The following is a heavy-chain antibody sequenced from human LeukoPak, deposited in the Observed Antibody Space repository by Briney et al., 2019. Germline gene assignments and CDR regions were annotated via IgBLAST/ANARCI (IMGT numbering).Heavy chain of an antibody. CDR1: GFTFSSYS. D-gene: IGHD3-10*01. Sequence: PGGSLRLSCAASGFTFSSYSMNWVRQAPGKGLEWVSYISSSSSTIYYADSVKGRFTISRDNAKNSLYLQMNSLRAEDTAVYYCARALMYYYGSGSGYWGQGTLVTVSS. J-gene: IGHJ4*02. V-gene: IGHV3-48*01. CDR2: ISSSSSTI. CDR3: ARALMYYYGSGSGY.